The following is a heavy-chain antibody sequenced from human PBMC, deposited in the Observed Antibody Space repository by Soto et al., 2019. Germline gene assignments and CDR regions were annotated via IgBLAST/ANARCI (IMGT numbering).Heavy chain of an antibody. CDR3: ARDRPPRLLWFGELIRYKLGY. CDR1: GFTFSSYA. V-gene: IGHV3-30-3*01. J-gene: IGHJ4*02. Sequence: QVQLVESGGGVVQPGRSLRLSCAASGFTFSSYAIHWVRQAPGKGLEWVAVISYDGSNKYYADSVKGRFTISRDNSKNTLYLQMNSLRAEDTAVYYCARDRPPRLLWFGELIRYKLGYWGQGTLVTVSS. CDR2: ISYDGSNK. D-gene: IGHD3-10*01.